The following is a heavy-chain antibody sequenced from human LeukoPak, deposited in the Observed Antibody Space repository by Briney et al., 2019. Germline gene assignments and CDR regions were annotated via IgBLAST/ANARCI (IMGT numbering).Heavy chain of an antibody. Sequence: SETLSLTCTVSSCTMSPYHWGWLPQPPGNGLEWTGYIYYSGSTNYNPSLNSRVTISVDTSKNQFSLRLSSVTAADTAIYYCARAVSGRFDYWGQGTLVTVSS. D-gene: IGHD6-19*01. J-gene: IGHJ4*02. CDR2: IYYSGST. CDR1: SCTMSPYH. CDR3: ARAVSGRFDY. V-gene: IGHV4-59*08.